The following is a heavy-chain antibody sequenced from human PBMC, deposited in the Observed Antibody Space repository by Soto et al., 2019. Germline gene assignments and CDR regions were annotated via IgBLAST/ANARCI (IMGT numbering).Heavy chain of an antibody. Sequence: SEILSLTCAVYGGSFSGYYWSWIRQPPGKGLEWIGEINHSGSTNYNPSLKSRVTISVDTSKNQFSLKLSSVTAADTAVYYCARVKTTVTTFYYYYMDVWGKGTTVTVSS. V-gene: IGHV4-34*01. D-gene: IGHD4-17*01. CDR1: GGSFSGYY. CDR3: ARVKTTVTTFYYYYMDV. CDR2: INHSGST. J-gene: IGHJ6*03.